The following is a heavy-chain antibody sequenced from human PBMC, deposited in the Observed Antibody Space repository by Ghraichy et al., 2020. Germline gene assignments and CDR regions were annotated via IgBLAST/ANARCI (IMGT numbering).Heavy chain of an antibody. D-gene: IGHD5-24*01. CDR1: GGSFSGYY. CDR3: ARQRDGYNYASRPFDY. CDR2: INHSGST. V-gene: IGHV4-34*01. Sequence: GSLSLTCAVYGGSFSGYYWSWIRQPPGKGLEWIGEINHSGSTNYNPSLKSRVTISVDTSKNQFSLKLSSVTAADTAVYYCARQRDGYNYASRPFDYWGQGTLVTVSS. J-gene: IGHJ4*02.